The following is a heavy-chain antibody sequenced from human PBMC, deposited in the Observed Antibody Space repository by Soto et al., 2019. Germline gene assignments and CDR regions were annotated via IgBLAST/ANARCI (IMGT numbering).Heavy chain of an antibody. J-gene: IGHJ4*02. V-gene: IGHV1-69*13. CDR1: GGTFSSYA. D-gene: IGHD3-22*01. CDR2: IIPIFGTA. Sequence: ASVKVSCKASGGTFSSYAISWVRQAPGQGLEWMGGIIPIFGTANYAQKFQGRVTITADESTSTAYMELSSLRSEDTAVYYCARDPYYYDSSGYYPDYFDYWGQGTLVTVS. CDR3: ARDPYYYDSSGYYPDYFDY.